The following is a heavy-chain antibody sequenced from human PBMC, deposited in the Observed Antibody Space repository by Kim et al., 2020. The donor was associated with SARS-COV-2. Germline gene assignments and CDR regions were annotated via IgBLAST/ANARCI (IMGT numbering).Heavy chain of an antibody. CDR1: GGSISSSSYY. Sequence: SETLSLTCTVSGGSISSSSYYWGWIRQPPGKGLEWIGSIYYSGSTYYNPSLKSRVTISVDTSKNQFSLKLSSVTAADTAVYYCARLGRLRIVGAAAVRDDHWGQGTLVTVSS. D-gene: IGHD1-26*01. J-gene: IGHJ5*02. V-gene: IGHV4-39*01. CDR2: IYYSGST. CDR3: ARLGRLRIVGAAAVRDDH.